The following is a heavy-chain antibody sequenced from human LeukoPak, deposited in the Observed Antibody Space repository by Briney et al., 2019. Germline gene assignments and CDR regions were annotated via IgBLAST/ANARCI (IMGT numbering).Heavy chain of an antibody. CDR3: TVATETTFDY. CDR1: GFTFSHLA. CDR2: ISDDTYTK. V-gene: IGHV3-30*04. D-gene: IGHD4-17*01. J-gene: IGHJ4*02. Sequence: GGSLRLSCAASGFTFSHLAMYWVRQAPGKGLECVSLISDDTYTKYYADSVKGRLIISRDNSKNMLYLQMNGLGTDDAAPYYCTVATETTFDYWGQGSLVTVSS.